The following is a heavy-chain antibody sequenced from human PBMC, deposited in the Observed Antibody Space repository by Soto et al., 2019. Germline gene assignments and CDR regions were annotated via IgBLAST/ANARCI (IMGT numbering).Heavy chain of an antibody. CDR3: AKDPGVAGTLSHPGDI. V-gene: IGHV3-30*18. CDR2: ISYNGGNK. Sequence: QVQLVESGGGVVQPGRSLRLSCTASGFSFSNYGMHWVRQAPGKGLEWVAVISYNGGNKFYADSVKGRFTISRDNSENTLYLQMNSLRVEDTAVYYCAKDPGVAGTLSHPGDIWGQGTMVTVSS. CDR1: GFSFSNYG. D-gene: IGHD2-15*01. J-gene: IGHJ3*02.